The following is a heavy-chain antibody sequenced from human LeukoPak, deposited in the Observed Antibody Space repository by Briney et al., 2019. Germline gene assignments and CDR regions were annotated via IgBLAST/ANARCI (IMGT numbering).Heavy chain of an antibody. Sequence: SETLSLTCTVSGGSITTNYWSWIRQPAGKGLEWIGRIYTGGSTNYNPSLKSRVTISVDTSKNQFSLKLSSVTAADTAVYYCARGVYYDSSGYYFRPFDYWGQGTLVTVSS. D-gene: IGHD3-22*01. V-gene: IGHV4-4*07. CDR3: ARGVYYDSSGYYFRPFDY. CDR2: IYTGGST. CDR1: GGSITTNY. J-gene: IGHJ4*02.